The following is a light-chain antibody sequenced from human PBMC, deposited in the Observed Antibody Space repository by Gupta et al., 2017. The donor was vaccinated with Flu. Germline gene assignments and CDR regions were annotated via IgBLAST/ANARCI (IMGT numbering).Light chain of an antibody. Sequence: ALGQTAKITCGGDNIARKGVHWYQKRPGQAPEVVIYRDNYRPSEIPERFSGSTSDNTATLTITRAQAGDEADYYCQVWHTSTAVFGGGTKLTV. V-gene: IGLV3-9*01. CDR3: QVWHTSTAV. CDR2: RDN. CDR1: NIARKG. J-gene: IGLJ3*02.